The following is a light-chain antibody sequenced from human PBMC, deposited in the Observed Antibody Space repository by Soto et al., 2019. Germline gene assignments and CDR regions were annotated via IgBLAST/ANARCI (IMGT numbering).Light chain of an antibody. J-gene: IGKJ5*01. CDR1: QSVSSN. CDR3: QQHISWPLT. Sequence: EIVMTQSPATLSVSPGERATLSCRASQSVSSNLAWYQQKPGQAPRLLIYGASTRATGIPARFSGSGSGTEFTLTISNLEPEDFAVYYCQQHISWPLTFGGGTRLEI. CDR2: GAS. V-gene: IGKV3-15*01.